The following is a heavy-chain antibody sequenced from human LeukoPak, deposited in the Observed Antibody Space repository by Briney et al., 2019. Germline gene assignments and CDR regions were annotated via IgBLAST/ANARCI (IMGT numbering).Heavy chain of an antibody. J-gene: IGHJ4*02. CDR2: ISSSSSTI. V-gene: IGHV3-48*02. CDR3: ARDCDSSGYYYRHDFDY. Sequence: GGSLRLSCAASGFTFSSYSMNWVRQAPGKGLEWVSYISSSSSTIYYADSVKGRFTISRDNAKNSLYLQMNSLRDEDTAVYYCARDCDSSGYYYRHDFDYWGQGTLVTVSS. CDR1: GFTFSSYS. D-gene: IGHD3-22*01.